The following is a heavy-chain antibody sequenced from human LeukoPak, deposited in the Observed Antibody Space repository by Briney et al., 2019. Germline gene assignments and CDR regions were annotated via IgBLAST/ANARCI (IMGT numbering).Heavy chain of an antibody. CDR2: IKLDGTEK. CDR3: ASDRFYFGV. V-gene: IGHV3-7*05. CDR1: GFTFSSYW. Sequence: GRSLRLSCAASGFTFSSYWMHWVRQAPGKGLEWVANIKLDGTEKYYVDSVKGRFTISRDNAKNSLYLQMSSLRAEDTAVYYCASDRFYFGVWGQGTLVTVSS. J-gene: IGHJ4*02. D-gene: IGHD3-16*01.